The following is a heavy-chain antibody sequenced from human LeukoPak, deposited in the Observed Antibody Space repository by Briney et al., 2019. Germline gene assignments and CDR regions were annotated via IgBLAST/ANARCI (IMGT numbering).Heavy chain of an antibody. CDR3: ARGRWAPFDC. Sequence: GGSLRLSCAASGFTSSDYWMHWVRQAPGKGLEWVANIKQDGSEKNYVASVKGRFAISRDNAKNSLYLQMNSLRAEDTALYYCARGRWAPFDCWGQGTLVTVSS. V-gene: IGHV3-7*01. CDR1: GFTSSDYW. J-gene: IGHJ4*02. CDR2: IKQDGSEK. D-gene: IGHD6-13*01.